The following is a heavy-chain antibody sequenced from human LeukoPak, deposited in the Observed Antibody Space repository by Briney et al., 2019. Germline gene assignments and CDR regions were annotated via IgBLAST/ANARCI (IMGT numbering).Heavy chain of an antibody. V-gene: IGHV4-61*02. CDR1: GGSISSGSYY. CDR3: ARVRSIAIDY. CDR2: IYTSGST. Sequence: SETLSLTCTVSGGSISSGSYYWSWIRQPAGKGLEWIGRIYTSGSTNYNPSLKSRVTMSVDTSKNQFSLKLSTVTAADTAVYYCARVRSIAIDYWGQGTLVTVSS. J-gene: IGHJ4*02. D-gene: IGHD2-21*01.